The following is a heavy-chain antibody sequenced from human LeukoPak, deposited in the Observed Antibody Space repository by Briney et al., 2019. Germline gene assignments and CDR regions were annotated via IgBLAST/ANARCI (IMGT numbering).Heavy chain of an antibody. Sequence: GGSLRLSCAASGFTFSSYSMNWVRQAPGKGLEWVSSISSSSSCIYYADSVKGRFTISRDNAKNSLYLQMNSLRAEDTAVYYCARGYSYGHGGSDYWGQGTLVTVSS. CDR1: GFTFSSYS. J-gene: IGHJ4*02. CDR2: ISSSSSCI. CDR3: ARGYSYGHGGSDY. V-gene: IGHV3-21*01. D-gene: IGHD5-18*01.